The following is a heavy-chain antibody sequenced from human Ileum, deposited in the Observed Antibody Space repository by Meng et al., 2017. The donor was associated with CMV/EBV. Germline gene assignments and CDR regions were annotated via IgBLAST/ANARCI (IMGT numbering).Heavy chain of an antibody. V-gene: IGHV4-31*02. D-gene: IGHD1-7*01. Sequence: TGAYSWAWIRQHPEKGLEWIGNIFYTGDTYYNPSLKSRAAISVDTALNQFSLRLNSVTAADTGVYYCARVSLWVGELKYYFYGIDVWGQGTTVTVSS. CDR1: TGAYS. J-gene: IGHJ6*02. CDR3: ARVSLWVGELKYYFYGIDV. CDR2: IFYTGDT.